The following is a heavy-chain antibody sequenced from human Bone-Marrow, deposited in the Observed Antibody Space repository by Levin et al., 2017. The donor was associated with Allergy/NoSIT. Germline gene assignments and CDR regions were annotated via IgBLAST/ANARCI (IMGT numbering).Heavy chain of an antibody. J-gene: IGHJ6*02. D-gene: IGHD6-19*01. V-gene: IGHV3-33*01. CDR2: ISSDGSDK. CDR3: ARGGYSRGWPPLGV. Sequence: GGSLRLSCIASGFKISSYGMHWVRQAPGKGPGWVTLISSDGSDKYYADSVKGRFSISRDVSKSTIYLQLNNLRVEDTAVYFCARGGYSRGWPPLGVWGQGTTVSVS. CDR1: GFKISSYG.